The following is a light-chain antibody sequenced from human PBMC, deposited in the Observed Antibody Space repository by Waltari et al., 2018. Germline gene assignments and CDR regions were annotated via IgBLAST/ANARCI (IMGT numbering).Light chain of an antibody. CDR3: GSYTSSSGLDVV. V-gene: IGLV2-14*03. Sequence: QSALIQSASVSGLPGQSITIPCTATSSDIGGYNYVTCYQQHPGKAPNVIIYEVSSRPSGVSHRFSCSKSGNTASLTISGLQADDEADYYCGSYTSSSGLDVVFGGGTELTVL. J-gene: IGLJ3*02. CDR1: SSDIGGYNY. CDR2: EVS.